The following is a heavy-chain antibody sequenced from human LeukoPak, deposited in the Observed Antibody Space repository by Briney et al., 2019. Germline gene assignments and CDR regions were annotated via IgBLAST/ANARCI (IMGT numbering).Heavy chain of an antibody. V-gene: IGHV4-39*07. CDR1: GGSISRSRCY. CDR3: ARDDRAAAASWFDP. Sequence: KPSETLSLTCTVSGGSISRSRCYWGWIRQPPGKGLEGIGRIDYSGSTYYNPSLKSRVTISADTSKHQFSLKLSSVTAADTAVYYCARDDRAAAASWFDPWGQGTLVTVSS. D-gene: IGHD6-13*01. CDR2: IDYSGST. J-gene: IGHJ5*02.